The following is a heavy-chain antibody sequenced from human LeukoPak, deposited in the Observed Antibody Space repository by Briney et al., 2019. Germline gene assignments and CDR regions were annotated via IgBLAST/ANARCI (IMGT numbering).Heavy chain of an antibody. J-gene: IGHJ6*02. CDR1: GYSITSGYY. CDR2: IYYSGGT. CDR3: AREDGDYGMDV. D-gene: IGHD5-24*01. Sequence: SETLSLTCTVSGYSITSGYYWGWIRQPPGKGLEWIGYIYYSGGTNYNPSLKSRVTISVDTSKNQFSLKLSSVTAADTAVYYCAREDGDYGMDVWGQGTTVTVSS. V-gene: IGHV4-38-2*02.